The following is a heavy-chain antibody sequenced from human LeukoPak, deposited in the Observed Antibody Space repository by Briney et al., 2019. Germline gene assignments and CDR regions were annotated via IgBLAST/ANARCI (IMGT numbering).Heavy chain of an antibody. J-gene: IGHJ4*02. CDR2: IYYSGST. Sequence: SQTLSLTCTVSGGSINSGGYYWSWIRQHPGKGLEWIGYIYYSGSTYYNPSLKSRITISVDTSKNQFSLKLSSVTAADTAVYYCARVFPPSRNDYWGQGTLVTVSS. CDR1: GGSINSGGYY. CDR3: ARVFPPSRNDY. D-gene: IGHD2-21*01. V-gene: IGHV4-31*03.